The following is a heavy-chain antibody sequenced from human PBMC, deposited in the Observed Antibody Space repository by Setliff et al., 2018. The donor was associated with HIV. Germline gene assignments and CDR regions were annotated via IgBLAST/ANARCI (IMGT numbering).Heavy chain of an antibody. Sequence: LSLTCTVSGGSISDSRYYWSWIRQPPGKGLEWIGSIYYSGSTYYNPSLKSRVTISVDTSKNQFSLKLSSVTAADAAVYYCASRVYYYDSSGYLREEGFDPWGQGTLVTVSS. J-gene: IGHJ5*02. CDR3: ASRVYYYDSSGYLREEGFDP. D-gene: IGHD3-22*01. CDR2: IYYSGST. CDR1: GGSISDSRYY. V-gene: IGHV4-39*01.